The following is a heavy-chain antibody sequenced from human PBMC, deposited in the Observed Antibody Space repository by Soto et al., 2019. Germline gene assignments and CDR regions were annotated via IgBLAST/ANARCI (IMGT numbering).Heavy chain of an antibody. J-gene: IGHJ3*02. CDR3: ARDRARRFCSGGSCRVNAFEI. CDR1: GFTFSSYA. V-gene: IGHV3-30-3*01. Sequence: QVQLVESGGGVVQPGRSLRLSCAASGFTFSSYAMHWVRQAPGKGLEWVAVISYDGSNKYYADSVKGRFTISRDNSKNTLYLQMNRLRAEDTAVYYCARDRARRFCSGGSCRVNAFEIWGQGTMVTVSS. CDR2: ISYDGSNK. D-gene: IGHD2-15*01.